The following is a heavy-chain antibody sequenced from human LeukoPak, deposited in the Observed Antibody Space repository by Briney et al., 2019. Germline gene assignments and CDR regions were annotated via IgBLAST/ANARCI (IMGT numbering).Heavy chain of an antibody. D-gene: IGHD2-15*01. CDR3: ARGGGTFDY. J-gene: IGHJ4*02. Sequence: SETLSLTCTVSGGSISTSYWTWIRQPPGKGLEWIGYIHYSGSSNYNPSLKSRVTMSADTSKNQVSLELSSVTPADTAVYFCARGGGTFDYWGQGTLVTVSS. V-gene: IGHV4-59*01. CDR1: GGSISTSY. CDR2: IHYSGSS.